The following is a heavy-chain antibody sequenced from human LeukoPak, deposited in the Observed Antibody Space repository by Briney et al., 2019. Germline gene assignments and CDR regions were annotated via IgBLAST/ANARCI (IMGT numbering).Heavy chain of an antibody. CDR2: ISGGGETT. J-gene: IGHJ4*02. CDR3: ARDYADYVGYFFFDY. CDR1: GFTFSSYW. V-gene: IGHV3-23*01. Sequence: GGSLRLSCAASGFTFSSYWMSWVRQAPGKGLEWVSSISGGGETTYYADSAKGRFTISRDNSQNTLYLQMNGLRAEDTAVYYCARDYADYVGYFFFDYWGQGTLVTVSS. D-gene: IGHD4-17*01.